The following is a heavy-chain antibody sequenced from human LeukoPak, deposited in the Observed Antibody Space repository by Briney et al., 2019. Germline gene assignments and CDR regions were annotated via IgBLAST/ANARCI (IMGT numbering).Heavy chain of an antibody. CDR1: GGSISSSKW. D-gene: IGHD6-6*01. Sequence: SETLSLTCAVSGGSISSSKWWSWVRQPPGKGLEWIGEIYHDGSTNYNPSLKSRVTVSVDTSKDQFSLKLSSVTAADTAVYYCSLGRKSYNRSSGPHASDIWGQGTMVTVSS. J-gene: IGHJ3*02. CDR3: SLGRKSYNRSSGPHASDI. CDR2: IYHDGST. V-gene: IGHV4-4*02.